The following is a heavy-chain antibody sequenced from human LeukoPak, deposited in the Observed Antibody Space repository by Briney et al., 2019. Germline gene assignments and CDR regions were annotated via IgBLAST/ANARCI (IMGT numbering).Heavy chain of an antibody. CDR2: IRYDGSNK. J-gene: IGHJ6*03. CDR3: AKDGYSNYYYYYMDV. CDR1: GFTFSSYG. V-gene: IGHV3-30*02. Sequence: PGGSLRLSCAASGFTFSSYGVHWVRQAPGKGLEWVAFIRYDGSNKYYADSVKGRFTISRDNSKNTLYLQMNSLRAEDTAVYYCAKDGYSNYYYYYMDVWGKGTTVTVSS. D-gene: IGHD5-18*01.